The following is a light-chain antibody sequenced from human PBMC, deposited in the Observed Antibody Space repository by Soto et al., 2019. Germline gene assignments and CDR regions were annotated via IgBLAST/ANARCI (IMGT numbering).Light chain of an antibody. Sequence: DIQMTQSPSTLSASVGDRVTITCRATQSISKWLAWYQQKPGKAPKLLIYEASSLDSGVPSRFSGSGSGTEFSLTISSLKPDDFATYYCKLQSYRLGEGTRLEIK. V-gene: IGKV1-5*03. J-gene: IGKJ2*03. CDR2: EAS. CDR3: KLQSYR. CDR1: QSISKW.